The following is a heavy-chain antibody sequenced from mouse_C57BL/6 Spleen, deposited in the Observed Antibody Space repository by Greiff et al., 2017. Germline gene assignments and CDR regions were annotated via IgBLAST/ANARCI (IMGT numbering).Heavy chain of an antibody. CDR1: GYTFTSYW. CDR2: IHPNSGST. V-gene: IGHV1-64*01. J-gene: IGHJ1*03. CDR3: ALHYYGSSHWYFDV. D-gene: IGHD1-1*01. Sequence: QVQLQQPGAELVKPGASVKLSCKASGYTFTSYWMHWVKQRPGQGLEWIGMIHPNSGSTNYNEKFKSKATLTVDKSSSTAYMQLSSLTSEDSAVYYCALHYYGSSHWYFDVWGTGTTVTVSS.